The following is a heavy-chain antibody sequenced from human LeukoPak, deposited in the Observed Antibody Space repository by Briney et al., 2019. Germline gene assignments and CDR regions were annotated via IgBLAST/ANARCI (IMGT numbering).Heavy chain of an antibody. CDR2: IIPIFGTA. CDR1: GGTFSSYA. J-gene: IGHJ6*03. CDR3: ARDAGYCSSTSCYLRDRYYYYYMDV. V-gene: IGHV1-69*05. D-gene: IGHD2-2*01. Sequence: SVKVSCKASGGTFSSYAISWVRQAPGQGLEWMGGIIPIFGTANYAQKFQSRVTITTDESTSTAYMELSSLRSEDTAVYYCARDAGYCSSTSCYLRDRYYYYYMDVWGKGTTVTVSS.